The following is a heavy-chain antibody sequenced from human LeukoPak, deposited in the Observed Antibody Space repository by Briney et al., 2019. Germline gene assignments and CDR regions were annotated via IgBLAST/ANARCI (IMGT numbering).Heavy chain of an antibody. CDR1: GFTFRRYA. J-gene: IGHJ4*02. CDR3: AKALSGYQSWVY. D-gene: IGHD3-9*01. Sequence: GGSVRLSCAASGFTFRRYAMNWVRQAAGKGLEWVSAISGSGGNTYYADSVKGRFTISRDSSKKTLYLQMNNLRAEDTAVYYCAKALSGYQSWVYWGQGTLATVSS. CDR2: ISGSGGNT. V-gene: IGHV3-23*01.